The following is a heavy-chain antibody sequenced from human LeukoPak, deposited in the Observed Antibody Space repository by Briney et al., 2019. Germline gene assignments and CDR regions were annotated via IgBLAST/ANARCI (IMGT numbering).Heavy chain of an antibody. Sequence: PGGSLRLSCAASGFTFSSYWMSWVRQAPGKGLEWVANIKQDGSEKYYVDSVKGRFTISRDNAKNSLYLQMNSLRAEDTAVYYCAREHSSSWYSYYYCYMDVWGKGTTVTVSS. J-gene: IGHJ6*03. CDR3: AREHSSSWYSYYYCYMDV. D-gene: IGHD6-13*01. V-gene: IGHV3-7*01. CDR2: IKQDGSEK. CDR1: GFTFSSYW.